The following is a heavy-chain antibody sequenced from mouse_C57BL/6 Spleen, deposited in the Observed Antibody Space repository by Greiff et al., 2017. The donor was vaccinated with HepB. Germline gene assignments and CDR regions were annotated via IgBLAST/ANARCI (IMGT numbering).Heavy chain of an antibody. J-gene: IGHJ3*01. D-gene: IGHD3-3*01. CDR3: ARSSRDGFAY. CDR1: GYTFTSYW. Sequence: VQLQQSGAELVKPGASVKLSCKASGYTFTSYWMQWVKQRPGQGLEWIGEIDPSDSYTNYNQKFKGKATLTVDTSSSTAYMQLSSLTSEDSAVYYCARSSRDGFAYWGQGTLVTVSA. CDR2: IDPSDSYT. V-gene: IGHV1-50*01.